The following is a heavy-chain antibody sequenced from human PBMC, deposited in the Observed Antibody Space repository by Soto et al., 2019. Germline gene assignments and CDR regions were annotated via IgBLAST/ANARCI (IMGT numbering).Heavy chain of an antibody. V-gene: IGHV4-59*01. CDR3: ARSGYYDSTGYFSAARDH. J-gene: IGHJ4*02. D-gene: IGHD3-22*01. Sequence: TLSLKCLVSGGSMHTYYWCWVRQTPGKGLEWIGYLYDSGISSYNPSLKGRVTISKDKSKNQFSLRLTAVTAADTGVYYCARSGYYDSTGYFSAARDHWGQGALVTSPQ. CDR2: LYDSGIS. CDR1: GGSMHTYY.